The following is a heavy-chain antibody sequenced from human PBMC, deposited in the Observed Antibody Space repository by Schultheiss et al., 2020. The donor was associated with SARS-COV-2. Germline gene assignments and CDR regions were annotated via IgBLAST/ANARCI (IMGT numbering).Heavy chain of an antibody. CDR3: ASSPTVTTDRPGDY. D-gene: IGHD4-11*01. Sequence: ESLKISCAVYGGSFSGYYWSWIRQPPGKGLEWIGEINHSGSTNYNPSLKSRVTISVDTSKNQFSLKLSSVTAADTAVYYCASSPTVTTDRPGDYWGQGTLVTVSS. CDR1: GGSFSGYY. J-gene: IGHJ4*02. V-gene: IGHV4-34*01. CDR2: INHSGST.